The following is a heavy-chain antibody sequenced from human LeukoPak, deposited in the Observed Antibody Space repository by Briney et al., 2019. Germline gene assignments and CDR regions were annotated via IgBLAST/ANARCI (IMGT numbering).Heavy chain of an antibody. Sequence: ASVKVSCKASGYTFTGYYMHWVRQAPGQGLEWMGWINPNSGGTNYAQKFQGRVTMTRDTSISTAYMELSRLRSDDTAVYYCARVIQNSGYSLDYWGQGTLVTVSS. CDR1: GYTFTGYY. CDR2: INPNSGGT. J-gene: IGHJ4*02. D-gene: IGHD6-13*01. CDR3: ARVIQNSGYSLDY. V-gene: IGHV1-2*02.